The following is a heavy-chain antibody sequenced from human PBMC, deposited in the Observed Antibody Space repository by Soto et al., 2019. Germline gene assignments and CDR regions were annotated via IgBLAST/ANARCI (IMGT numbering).Heavy chain of an antibody. CDR3: AREGNLNWFDP. Sequence: EVQLVESGGRLVQPGGSLRLSCAASGFTFRSYSMNRVRQAPGKGLEWVSYISSSSSTIYYADSVKGRFTISRDNAKNSLSLQMNSLRDEDTAVYYCAREGNLNWFDPWGQGTLVTVSS. D-gene: IGHD4-4*01. J-gene: IGHJ5*02. CDR1: GFTFRSYS. CDR2: ISSSSSTI. V-gene: IGHV3-48*02.